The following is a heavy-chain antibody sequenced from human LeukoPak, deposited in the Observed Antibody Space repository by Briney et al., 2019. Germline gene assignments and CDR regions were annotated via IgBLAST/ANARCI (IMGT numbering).Heavy chain of an antibody. CDR2: ISSSSSYI. CDR3: AKVYCSGGSCNWFDP. CDR1: GFTFSSYS. D-gene: IGHD2-15*01. V-gene: IGHV3-21*01. J-gene: IGHJ5*02. Sequence: GGSLRLSCAASGFTFSSYSMNWVRQAPGKGLEWVSSISSSSSYIYYADSVKGRFTISRDNSKNTLYLQMNSLRAEDTAVYYCAKVYCSGGSCNWFDPWGQGTLVTVSS.